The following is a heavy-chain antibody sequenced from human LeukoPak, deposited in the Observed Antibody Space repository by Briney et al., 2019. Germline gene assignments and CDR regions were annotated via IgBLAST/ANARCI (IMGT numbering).Heavy chain of an antibody. CDR3: ARALGDYVWGSNPSAGY. CDR2: ISYDGNNK. CDR1: GFTFSSYP. D-gene: IGHD3-16*01. J-gene: IGHJ4*02. V-gene: IGHV3-30-3*01. Sequence: GRSLRLSCAASGFTFSSYPMHWVRQAPGKGLEWVAVISYDGNNKYYADSVKGRLTISRDNSKNTLYLQMNSLRAEDTAVYYCARALGDYVWGSNPSAGYWGQGTLVTVSS.